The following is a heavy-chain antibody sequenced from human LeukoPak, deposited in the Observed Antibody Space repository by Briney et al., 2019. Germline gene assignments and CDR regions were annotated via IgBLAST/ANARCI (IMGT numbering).Heavy chain of an antibody. V-gene: IGHV1-46*01. CDR1: GYIFTSYF. CDR2: INPSGGST. Sequence: ASVKVSCKASGYIFTSYFLYWVRQAPGQGLEWMGLINPSGGSTRYAQKFQGRVTMTRDTSTSTVYMELSSLRSEDTAVYYCARGVHKFYYDSSDYQPYAFDSWGQGTMVTISS. CDR3: ARGVHKFYYDSSDYQPYAFDS. J-gene: IGHJ3*02. D-gene: IGHD3-22*01.